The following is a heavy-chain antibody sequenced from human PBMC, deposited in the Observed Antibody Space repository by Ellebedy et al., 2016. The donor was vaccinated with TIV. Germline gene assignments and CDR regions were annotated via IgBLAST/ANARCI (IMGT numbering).Heavy chain of an antibody. V-gene: IGHV3-23*01. D-gene: IGHD5-18*01. CDR3: ATHPRGYSYGYQFDY. CDR2: ISGSGGST. Sequence: GGSLRLXXAASGFTFSSYAMSWVRQAPGKGLEWVSAISGSGGSTYYADSVKGRFTISRDNSKNTLYLQMNSLRAEDTAVYYCATHPRGYSYGYQFDYWGQGTLVTVSS. CDR1: GFTFSSYA. J-gene: IGHJ4*02.